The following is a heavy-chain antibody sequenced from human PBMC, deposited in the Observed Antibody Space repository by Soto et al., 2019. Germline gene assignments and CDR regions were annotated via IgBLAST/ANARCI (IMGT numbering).Heavy chain of an antibody. V-gene: IGHV4-34*01. J-gene: IGHJ6*02. CDR2: INHSGST. CDR3: AGTGYYYYYGMDV. CDR1: GGSFIGYY. Sequence: SETLSLTCAVYGGSFIGYYWSLIRHPPGKGLEWIGEINHSGSTNYNPSLKSRVTISVDTSKNQFSLKLSSVTAADTAVYYCAGTGYYYYYGMDVWGQGTTVTVSS.